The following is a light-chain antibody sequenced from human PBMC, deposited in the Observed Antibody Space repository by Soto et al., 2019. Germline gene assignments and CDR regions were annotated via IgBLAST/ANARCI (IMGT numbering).Light chain of an antibody. V-gene: IGKV1-5*01. J-gene: IGKJ4*01. CDR3: QQYNVFFPS. Sequence: DIQMTQSPSTLSASVGDRVTITCRASQDISTWLAWYQQKPGEAPKLVIFDASHLESGVPSRFSGGGSGTEFTLTIRSLQPDDFATYYCQQYNVFFPSFGAGPRVEVK. CDR1: QDISTW. CDR2: DAS.